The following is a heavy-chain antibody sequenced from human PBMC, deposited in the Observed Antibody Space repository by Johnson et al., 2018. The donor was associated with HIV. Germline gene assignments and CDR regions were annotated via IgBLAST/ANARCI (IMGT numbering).Heavy chain of an antibody. V-gene: IGHV3-66*01. CDR2: IYSGGGT. J-gene: IGHJ3*02. D-gene: IGHD4-23*01. CDR3: ARDTTTVDLGAFDI. CDR1: GFTFDDYG. Sequence: VQLVESGGGVVRPGGSLRLSCAASGFTFDDYGMSWVRQAPGKGLEWVSLIYSGGGTYYADSVKGRFTISRDNSKNTLYLQMNSLRAEDTAGYYCARDTTTVDLGAFDIWGQGTMVTVSS.